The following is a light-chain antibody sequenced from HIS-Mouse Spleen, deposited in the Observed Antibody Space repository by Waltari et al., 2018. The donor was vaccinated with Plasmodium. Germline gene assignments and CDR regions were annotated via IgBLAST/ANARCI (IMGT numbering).Light chain of an antibody. V-gene: IGLV3-1*01. J-gene: IGLJ2*01. CDR1: KLGDKY. Sequence: SYELTQPPSVSVSPGQTASITFSGDKLGDKYACWYQPKPGQSPVLGIYQDSKRPSGIRERFSGSNSGNTATLTISGTQAMDEADYYCQAWDSSTVVFGGGTKLTVL. CDR3: QAWDSSTVV. CDR2: QDS.